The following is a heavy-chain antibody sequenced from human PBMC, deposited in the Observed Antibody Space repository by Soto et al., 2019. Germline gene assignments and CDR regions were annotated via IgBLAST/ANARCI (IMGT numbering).Heavy chain of an antibody. CDR1: GFTFSNAW. J-gene: IGHJ4*02. CDR2: IKSKTDGGTT. V-gene: IGHV3-15*07. CDR3: TTETPTYYDILTGVY. D-gene: IGHD3-9*01. Sequence: GGSLRLSCAASGFTFSNAWMNWVRQAPGKGLEWVGRIKSKTDGGTTDYAAPVKGRFTISRDDSKNTLYLQMNSLKTEDTAVYYCTTETPTYYDILTGVYWGQGTLVTVSS.